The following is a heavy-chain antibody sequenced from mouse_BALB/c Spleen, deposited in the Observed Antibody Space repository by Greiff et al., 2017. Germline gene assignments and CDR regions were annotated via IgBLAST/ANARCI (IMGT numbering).Heavy chain of an antibody. CDR3: AREGRYHYFDY. V-gene: IGHV5-6-5*01. CDR1: GFTFSSYA. J-gene: IGHJ2*01. Sequence: EVKLVESGGGLVKPGGSLKLSCAASGFTFSSYAMSWVRQTPEKRLEWVASISSGGSTYYPDSVKGRFTISRDNARNILYLQMSSLRSEDTAMYYCAREGRYHYFDYWGQGTTRTVSS. D-gene: IGHD2-14*01. CDR2: ISSGGST.